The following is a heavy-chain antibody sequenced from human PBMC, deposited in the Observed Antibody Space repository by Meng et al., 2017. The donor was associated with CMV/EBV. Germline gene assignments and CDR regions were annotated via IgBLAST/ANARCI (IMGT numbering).Heavy chain of an antibody. V-gene: IGHV4-39*07. CDR3: ARDSRGHGGEFDP. D-gene: IGHD3-10*01. CDR1: GFTFSSYW. CDR2: IYYSGST. Sequence: ESLKISCAASGFTFSSYWMHWVRQAPGKGLEWIGSIYYSGSTYYNPSLKSRVTISVDTSKNQFSLKLSSVTAADTAVYYCARDSRGHGGEFDPWGQGTLVTVSS. J-gene: IGHJ5*02.